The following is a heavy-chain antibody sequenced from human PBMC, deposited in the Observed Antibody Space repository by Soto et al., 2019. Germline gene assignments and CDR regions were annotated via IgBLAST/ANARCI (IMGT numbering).Heavy chain of an antibody. J-gene: IGHJ4*02. V-gene: IGHV4-59*01. D-gene: IGHD3-16*01. CDR1: GASMSDYY. CDR2: LYYSGSA. Sequence: PSETLSLTCTVSGASMSDYYGSWIRQSPGKGLEHIGYLYYSGSANYNPYLKSRVTISMDTSKNQFSLKLTSVIAADTAIYYCARSGHTFAGVVWGQGILVTVSS. CDR3: ARSGHTFAGVV.